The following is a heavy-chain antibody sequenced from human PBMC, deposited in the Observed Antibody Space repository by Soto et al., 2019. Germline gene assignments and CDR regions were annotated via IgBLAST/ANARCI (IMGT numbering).Heavy chain of an antibody. V-gene: IGHV3-11*06. Sequence: GGSMRISCAASGLTFCYYYMSWIRQATGKGLEWVSYISSSSSYTNYADSVKGRFTISRDNAKNSLYLQMNSLRAEDTAVYYCTRGALSSSWHEVDYWGQGTLVTVSS. CDR3: TRGALSSSWHEVDY. J-gene: IGHJ4*02. CDR2: ISSSSSYT. CDR1: GLTFCYYY. D-gene: IGHD6-13*01.